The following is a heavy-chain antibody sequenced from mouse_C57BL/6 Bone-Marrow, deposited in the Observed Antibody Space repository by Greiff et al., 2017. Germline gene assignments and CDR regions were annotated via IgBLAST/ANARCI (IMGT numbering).Heavy chain of an antibody. Sequence: EVQLQQSGPELVKPGASVKISCKASGYTFTDYYMNWVKQSHGKSLEWIGDINPNNGGTSYNQKFKGKATLTVDKSSSTAYMALRSLTSEDSAVYYCARSGTGFDYWGQGTTLTVSS. CDR1: GYTFTDYY. V-gene: IGHV1-26*01. D-gene: IGHD4-1*01. J-gene: IGHJ2*01. CDR2: INPNNGGT. CDR3: ARSGTGFDY.